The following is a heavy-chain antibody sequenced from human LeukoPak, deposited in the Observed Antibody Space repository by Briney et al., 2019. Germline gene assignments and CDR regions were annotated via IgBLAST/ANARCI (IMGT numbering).Heavy chain of an antibody. Sequence: GGSLRLSCAASGFTFSNYWMSWVRQAPGKGLEWVANIKQDGSEKYYVNSVKGRFTISRDNAKNSLYLQMNSLRAEDTAIYFCAREDDWNYEDYWGQGTLVTVSS. CDR2: IKQDGSEK. CDR1: GFTFSNYW. V-gene: IGHV3-7*01. CDR3: AREDDWNYEDY. D-gene: IGHD1-7*01. J-gene: IGHJ4*02.